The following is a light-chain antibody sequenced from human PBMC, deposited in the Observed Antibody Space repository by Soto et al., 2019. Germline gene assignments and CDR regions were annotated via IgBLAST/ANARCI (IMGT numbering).Light chain of an antibody. Sequence: EIVMTQSPATLSVSPGERGTLSCRASQSVSSNLAWYQQKPGQAPRLLIYGASTRATGIPARFSGSESGTEFTLSISSLQSEDFAVYYCQQYNKWPLTFGQGTKVEIK. J-gene: IGKJ1*01. CDR1: QSVSSN. V-gene: IGKV3-15*01. CDR3: QQYNKWPLT. CDR2: GAS.